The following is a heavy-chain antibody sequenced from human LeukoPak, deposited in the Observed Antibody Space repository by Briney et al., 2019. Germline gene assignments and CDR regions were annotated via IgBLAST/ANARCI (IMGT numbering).Heavy chain of an antibody. Sequence: PGGSLRLSCAASGFTFSSFAMSWIRQAPGKGLEWVSSIDKIGVGTYYADSVRGWFTISRDNSKNTLFLQMNSLRAEDSAVYYCAKDYVVGSIDYWGQGTLVTVSS. CDR3: AKDYVVGSIDY. D-gene: IGHD2-21*01. CDR1: GFTFSSFA. CDR2: IDKIGVGT. V-gene: IGHV3-23*01. J-gene: IGHJ4*02.